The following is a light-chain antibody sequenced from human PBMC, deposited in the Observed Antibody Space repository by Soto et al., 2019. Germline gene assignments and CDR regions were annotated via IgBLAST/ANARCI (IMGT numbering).Light chain of an antibody. CDR3: QQRSSWPRT. CDR2: ETS. J-gene: IGKJ1*01. Sequence: EIVLTQSPATLSLSPGERATLSCRASQSVGSYLTWYQQKPGQAPRLLLYETSKRATGIPARFSGSGSGTDFTLTISSLEPEDFAVYYCQQRSSWPRTFGQGTKVEIK. V-gene: IGKV3-11*01. CDR1: QSVGSY.